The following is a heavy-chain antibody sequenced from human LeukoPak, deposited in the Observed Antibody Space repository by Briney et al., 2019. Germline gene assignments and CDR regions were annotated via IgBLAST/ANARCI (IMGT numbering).Heavy chain of an antibody. CDR3: AKDLVTGSLDY. Sequence: GGSLRLSCAASGFTFSNYALNWVRQAPGKGLEWVSAISGNGASTYYADSVKGRFTISRDSSKNILYLQMNSLRAEDTAIYYCAKDLVTGSLDYWGQGTLVTVSS. V-gene: IGHV3-23*01. CDR1: GFTFSNYA. D-gene: IGHD3-10*01. CDR2: ISGNGAST. J-gene: IGHJ4*02.